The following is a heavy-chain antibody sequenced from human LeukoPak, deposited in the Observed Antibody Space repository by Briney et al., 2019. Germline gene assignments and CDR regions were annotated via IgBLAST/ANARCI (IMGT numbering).Heavy chain of an antibody. CDR3: ARRGSGFVSDAFDI. J-gene: IGHJ3*02. Sequence: IFLLVSYTRYTPSFQGEVTISAEKSIRTAYLQWSSLKASDTAMYYCARRGSGFVSDAFDIWGQGTMVTVSS. CDR2: IFLLVSYT. V-gene: IGHV5-51*01. D-gene: IGHD3-22*01.